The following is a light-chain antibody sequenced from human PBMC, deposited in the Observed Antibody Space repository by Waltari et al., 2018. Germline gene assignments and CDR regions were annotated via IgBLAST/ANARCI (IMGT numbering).Light chain of an antibody. V-gene: IGLV6-57*02. J-gene: IGLJ3*02. Sequence: NFMLTQPHSVSESPGKTVTILCTAHSGSIASTHVQWHQRRPDSAPKTLIYEDNKRPSGVPDRFSGSIDSSSNSASLTISGLKTEDEADYYCQSFQNSQTVFGGGTKLTVL. CDR1: SGSIASTH. CDR3: QSFQNSQTV. CDR2: EDN.